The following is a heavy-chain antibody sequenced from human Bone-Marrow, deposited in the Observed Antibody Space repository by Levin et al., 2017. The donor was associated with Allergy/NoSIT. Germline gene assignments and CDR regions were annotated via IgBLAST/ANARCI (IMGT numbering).Heavy chain of an antibody. D-gene: IGHD6-19*01. CDR1: GFTFSSYG. J-gene: IGHJ6*02. CDR2: IWYDGSNK. V-gene: IGHV3-33*01. Sequence: GGSLRLSCAASGFTFSSYGMHWVRQAPGKGLEWVAVIWYDGSNKYYADSVKGRFTISRDNSKNTLYLQMNSLRAEDTAVYYCAAVCIAVAGGSDGMDVWGQGTTVTVSS. CDR3: AAVCIAVAGGSDGMDV.